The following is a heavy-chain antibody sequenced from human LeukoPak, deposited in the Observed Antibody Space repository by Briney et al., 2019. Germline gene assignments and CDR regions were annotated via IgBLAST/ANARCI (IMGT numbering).Heavy chain of an antibody. Sequence: TSETLSLTCAVSGYSISSGYYWGWIRQPPGKGLEWIGSIYYSGSTYYNPSLKSRVTISVDTSKNQFSLKLSSVTAADTAVYYCARHVRRIQLWSAYYFDYWGQGTLVTVSS. CDR1: GYSISSGYY. CDR3: ARHVRRIQLWSAYYFDY. V-gene: IGHV4-38-2*01. D-gene: IGHD5-18*01. J-gene: IGHJ4*02. CDR2: IYYSGST.